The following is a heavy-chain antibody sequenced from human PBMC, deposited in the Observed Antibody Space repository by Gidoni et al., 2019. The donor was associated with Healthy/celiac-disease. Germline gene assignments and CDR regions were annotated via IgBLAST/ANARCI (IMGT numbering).Heavy chain of an antibody. D-gene: IGHD1-7*01. CDR1: GYSFTSYW. V-gene: IGHV5-10-1*03. Sequence: EVQLVQSGAEVKKPGESLRISCKGSGYSFTSYWISWVRQMPGKGLEWMGRIDPSDSYTNYSPSFQGHVTISADKSISTAYLQWSSLKASDTAMYYCARHNLEDNWNYEGAFDIWGQGTMVTVSS. CDR2: IDPSDSYT. J-gene: IGHJ3*02. CDR3: ARHNLEDNWNYEGAFDI.